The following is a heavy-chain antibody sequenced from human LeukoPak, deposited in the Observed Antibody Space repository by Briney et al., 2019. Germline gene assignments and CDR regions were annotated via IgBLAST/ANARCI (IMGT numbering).Heavy chain of an antibody. D-gene: IGHD2-15*01. V-gene: IGHV3-48*03. CDR2: ISSSGSTI. CDR3: AYSRREVAVPKY. Sequence: GGSLRLSCAASGFTFSSYEMNWVRQAPGKGLEWVSYISSSGSTIYYADSVKGRFTISRDNAKNSLYLQMNSLRAEDTAVYYCAYSRREVAVPKYWGQGTLVTVSS. CDR1: GFTFSSYE. J-gene: IGHJ4*02.